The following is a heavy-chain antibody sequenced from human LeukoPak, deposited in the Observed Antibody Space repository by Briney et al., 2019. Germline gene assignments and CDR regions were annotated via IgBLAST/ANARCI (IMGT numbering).Heavy chain of an antibody. CDR3: AKWGDYDALTGYYVSDY. CDR1: GFTFSSYG. CDR2: ISYDGSNK. J-gene: IGHJ4*02. Sequence: PGGSLRLSCAASGFTFSSYGMHWVRQAPGKGLEWVAVISYDGSNKYYADSVKGRFTISRDNSKNTVFLQMNSLRAEDTAVYYCAKWGDYDALTGYYVSDYWGQGTLVTVSS. D-gene: IGHD3-9*01. V-gene: IGHV3-30*18.